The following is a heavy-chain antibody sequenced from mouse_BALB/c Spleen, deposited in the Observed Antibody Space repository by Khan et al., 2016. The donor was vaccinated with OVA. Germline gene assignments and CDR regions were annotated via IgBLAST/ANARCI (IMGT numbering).Heavy chain of an antibody. D-gene: IGHD1-1*01. CDR1: GYSITSGYA. CDR2: ISYSGGT. Sequence: EVQLQESGPGLVKPSQSLSLTCTVTGYSITSGYAWNWIRQFPGNKLEWMGYISYSGGTSYNPSLKSRISITRDTSKNQFFLQLNPVTTEDTATYYCARGNYYGYYFDYWGQGTPLTVSS. J-gene: IGHJ2*01. V-gene: IGHV3-2*02. CDR3: ARGNYYGYYFDY.